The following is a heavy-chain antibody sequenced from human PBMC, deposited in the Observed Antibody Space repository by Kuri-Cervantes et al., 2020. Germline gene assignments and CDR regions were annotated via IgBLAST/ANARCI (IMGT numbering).Heavy chain of an antibody. Sequence: GSLRLSCTVSGGSISSGGYYWSWIRQPPGKGLEWIGEINHSGSTNYNPSLKSRVTISVDTSKNQFSLKLSSVTAADTAVYYCARAYYYDSSGYYSLEYNWFDPWGQGTLVTVSS. V-gene: IGHV4-39*07. J-gene: IGHJ5*02. CDR2: INHSGST. CDR3: ARAYYYDSSGYYSLEYNWFDP. D-gene: IGHD3-22*01. CDR1: GGSISSGGYY.